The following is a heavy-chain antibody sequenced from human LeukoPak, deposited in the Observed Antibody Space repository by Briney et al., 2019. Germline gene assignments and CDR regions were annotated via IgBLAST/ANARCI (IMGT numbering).Heavy chain of an antibody. D-gene: IGHD1-1*01. CDR1: GFTFRSYG. CDR3: ARDHNYAFDN. CDR2: ISYDESNK. V-gene: IGHV3-30*03. Sequence: GGSLKLSCVASGFTFRSYGMHWVRQAPGKGLEWVAVISYDESNKYYADSVKGRFTISRDNSKNTLYLQMSSLRTEDTAMYYCARDHNYAFDNWGQGTLVSVAS. J-gene: IGHJ4*02.